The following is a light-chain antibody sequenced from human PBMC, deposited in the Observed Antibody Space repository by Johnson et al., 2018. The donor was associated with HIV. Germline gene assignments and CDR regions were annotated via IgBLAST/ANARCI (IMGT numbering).Light chain of an antibody. CDR2: END. Sequence: QSVLTQPPSVSAAPGQKVTISCSGSSSNIENNYVSWYQQLPGAAPRPLIYENDKRPSGIPDRFSGSNAGPSATLGITGLQPGDEADYYCGTWDSSLRALNYVFGTVTKVTVL. J-gene: IGLJ1*01. CDR3: GTWDSSLRALNYV. V-gene: IGLV1-51*02. CDR1: SSNIENNY.